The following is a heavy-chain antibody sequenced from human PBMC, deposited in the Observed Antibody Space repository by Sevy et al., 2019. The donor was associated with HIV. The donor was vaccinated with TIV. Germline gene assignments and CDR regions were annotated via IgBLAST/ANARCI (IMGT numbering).Heavy chain of an antibody. CDR3: ARETVSGYNL. Sequence: GESLKISCAVSGFPVRSNYISWVRQAPGKGLEWVSTIYAGGNTYYADSVKGRFSISRDNSKNIVYLQINSLRGEDTAVYYCARETVSGYNLWGQGTLVTVS. CDR2: IYAGGNT. J-gene: IGHJ4*02. D-gene: IGHD5-12*01. CDR1: GFPVRSNY. V-gene: IGHV3-53*01.